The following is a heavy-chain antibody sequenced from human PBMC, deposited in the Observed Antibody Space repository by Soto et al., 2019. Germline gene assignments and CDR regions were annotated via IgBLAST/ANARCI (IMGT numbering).Heavy chain of an antibody. V-gene: IGHV3-23*01. CDR3: AKDLDYYGSGSYD. CDR2: ISGSGGST. J-gene: IGHJ4*02. CDR1: GFTFSSYA. Sequence: EVQLLESGGGLVQPGGSLRLSCAASGFTFSSYAMSWVRQAPGKGLEWVSAISGSGGSTYYADSVKGRFTISGDNSKNTLYLQMNSLRAEDTAVYYCAKDLDYYGSGSYDWGQGTLVTVSS. D-gene: IGHD3-10*01.